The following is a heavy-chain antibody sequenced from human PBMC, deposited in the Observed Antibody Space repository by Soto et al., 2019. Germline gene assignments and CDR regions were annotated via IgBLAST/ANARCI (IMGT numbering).Heavy chain of an antibody. Sequence: EVQLVESGGGLVQPGESLRLSCVASGFTFSYYWMHWVRQGPGKGLVWVSRIHSDGSSTTYADSVKGRFTISRDNAKNTLYLQMNSLRAEDPAVYYCARGDRGAFDIWGQGTVVTVSS. V-gene: IGHV3-74*01. J-gene: IGHJ3*02. CDR3: ARGDRGAFDI. D-gene: IGHD1-26*01. CDR2: IHSDGSST. CDR1: GFTFSYYW.